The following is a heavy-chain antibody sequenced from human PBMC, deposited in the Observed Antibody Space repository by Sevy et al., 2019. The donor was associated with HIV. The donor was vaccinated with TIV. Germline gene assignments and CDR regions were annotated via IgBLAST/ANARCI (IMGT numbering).Heavy chain of an antibody. CDR1: GFTFTNYD. V-gene: IGHV3-30*03. D-gene: IGHD2-21*02. CDR2: ISHDGRYK. CDR3: ARLASCGGDCYYLDS. Sequence: GGSVRLSCAASGFTFTNYDLHWVRQAPGKGLDWVAVISHDGRYKNYGDSVKVRFTISRDNLRNTLFLQMVTLRPDDTAVYFCARLASCGGDCYYLDSWGQGALVTVSS. J-gene: IGHJ4*02.